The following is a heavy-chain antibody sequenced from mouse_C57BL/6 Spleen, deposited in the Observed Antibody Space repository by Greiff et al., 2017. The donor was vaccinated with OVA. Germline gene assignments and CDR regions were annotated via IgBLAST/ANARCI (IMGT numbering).Heavy chain of an antibody. Sequence: VQLQQPGAELVMPGASVKLSCKASGYTFTSYWMHWVKQRPGQGLEWIGEIDPSDSYTNYNQKFKGKSTLTVDKSSSTAYMQLSSLTSEDSAVYYCARAGNPYYFDYWGQGTTLTVSS. CDR2: IDPSDSYT. CDR1: GYTFTSYW. J-gene: IGHJ2*01. CDR3: ARAGNPYYFDY. V-gene: IGHV1-69*01.